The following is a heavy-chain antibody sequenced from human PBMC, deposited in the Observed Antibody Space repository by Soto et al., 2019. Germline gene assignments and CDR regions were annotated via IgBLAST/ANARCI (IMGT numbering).Heavy chain of an antibody. D-gene: IGHD5-12*01. V-gene: IGHV1-3*01. CDR1: GYTFTNYA. Sequence: ASVKVSCKASGYTFTNYATHWVRQAPGQRLEWMGWINAGNGNTKYSQKFQGRVTITRDTSASTAYMELSSLRSEDTAVYYCAREENSGYRYFDYWGQGTLVTVSS. J-gene: IGHJ4*02. CDR2: INAGNGNT. CDR3: AREENSGYRYFDY.